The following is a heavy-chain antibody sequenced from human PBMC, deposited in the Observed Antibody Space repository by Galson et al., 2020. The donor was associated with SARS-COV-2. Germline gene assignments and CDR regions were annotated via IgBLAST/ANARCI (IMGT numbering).Heavy chain of an antibody. CDR2: ILFTGSS. CDR3: ARRGEMVAWVY. CDR1: GGSISTRSHY. V-gene: IGHV4-39*02. J-gene: IGHJ4*02. D-gene: IGHD2-15*01. Sequence: SETLSLTCTVSGGSISTRSHYWGWIRQPPGKGLQWIGSILFTGSSASNPSLYSRVTMSVDTSKNDFSLKLTCVTAADTAVYYCARRGEMVAWVYWGQGILVTVSS.